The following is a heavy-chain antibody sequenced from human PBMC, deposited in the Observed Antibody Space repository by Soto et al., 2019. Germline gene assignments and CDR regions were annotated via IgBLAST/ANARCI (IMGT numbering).Heavy chain of an antibody. CDR3: GKGRSRPIVSFY. V-gene: IGHV1-2*02. J-gene: IGHJ4*02. CDR1: GYNFTGHY. D-gene: IGHD1-26*01. CDR2: IGPESGAT. Sequence: ASVKVSCMTTGYNFTGHYIPWVRQAREAGAGWMGEIGPESGATRYAQKFRGRITKTMDTSITTVYIELKKLSPNDAAVSNGGKGRSRPIVSFYWGQGPQVTLSS.